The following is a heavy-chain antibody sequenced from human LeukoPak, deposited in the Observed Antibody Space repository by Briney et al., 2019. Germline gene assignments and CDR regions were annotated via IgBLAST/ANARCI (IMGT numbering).Heavy chain of an antibody. CDR1: GGSFSGYY. V-gene: IGHV4-34*01. J-gene: IGHJ4*02. CDR3: ARHDYGDYFDY. CDR2: INHSGST. D-gene: IGHD4-17*01. Sequence: PSETLSLTCAVYGGSFSGYYWSWIRQPPGKGLEWIGEINHSGSTNYNPSLKSRVTISVDTSKNQFSLKPSSVTAADSAVYYCARHDYGDYFDYWGQGTLITVSS.